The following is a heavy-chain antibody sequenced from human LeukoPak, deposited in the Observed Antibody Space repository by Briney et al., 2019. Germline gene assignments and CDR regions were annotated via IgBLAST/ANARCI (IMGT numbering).Heavy chain of an antibody. CDR1: GYTFTSYG. J-gene: IGHJ6*03. V-gene: IGHV1-18*01. D-gene: IGHD3-3*01. CDR2: ISAYNGNT. CDR3: ARDSARRFLEWLPNAGYYYYMDV. Sequence: ASVKVSCKASGYTFTSYGISWVRQAPGQGLEWMGWISAYNGNTNYAQKLQGRVTMTTDTSTSTAYMELRSLRSDDTAVYYCARDSARRFLEWLPNAGYYYYMDVWGKGTTVTVSS.